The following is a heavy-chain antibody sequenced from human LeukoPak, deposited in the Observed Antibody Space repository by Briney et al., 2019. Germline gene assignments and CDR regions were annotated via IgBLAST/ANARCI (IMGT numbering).Heavy chain of an antibody. J-gene: IGHJ4*02. CDR2: ISWNSGSI. CDR3: ARDILGTIGTSDY. V-gene: IGHV3-9*01. D-gene: IGHD1-1*01. CDR1: GFTFDDYA. Sequence: PGRSLRLSCAASGFTFDDYAMRWVRQAPGKGLEWVSGISWNSGSIGYADSVKGRFTISRDNAKNSLYLQMSSLRAEDTAVYYCARDILGTIGTSDYWGQGTLVTVSS.